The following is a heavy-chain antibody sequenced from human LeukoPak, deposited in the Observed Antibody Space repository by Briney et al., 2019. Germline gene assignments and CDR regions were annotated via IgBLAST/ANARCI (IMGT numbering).Heavy chain of an antibody. J-gene: IGHJ4*02. Sequence: ASVKVSCKASGYTFSDNYIHWVRQAPGQGLEWVGWIKPNTGATHYSKRFQGRVTMTRDTSVSTAYMELTSLRSGDTAVYFCAREFRVVMTAFLDYWGQGTLVIVSS. CDR3: AREFRVVMTAFLDY. CDR1: GYTFSDNY. CDR2: IKPNTGAT. D-gene: IGHD2-21*02. V-gene: IGHV1-2*02.